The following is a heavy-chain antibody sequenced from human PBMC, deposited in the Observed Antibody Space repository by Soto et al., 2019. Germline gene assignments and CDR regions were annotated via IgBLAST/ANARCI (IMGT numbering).Heavy chain of an antibody. CDR1: GGSISSGGYS. D-gene: IGHD4-4*01. J-gene: IGHJ4*02. Sequence: PSETLSLTCAVSGGSISSGGYSWSWIRQPPGKGLEWIGYIYHSGSTYYNPSLKSRVTISVDTSKNQFSLKLSSVTAADTAVYYCARLASIATVVILPRPARCSVLCGQGTLLTVSS. V-gene: IGHV4-30-2*01. CDR3: ARLASIATVVILPRPARCSVL. CDR2: IYHSGST.